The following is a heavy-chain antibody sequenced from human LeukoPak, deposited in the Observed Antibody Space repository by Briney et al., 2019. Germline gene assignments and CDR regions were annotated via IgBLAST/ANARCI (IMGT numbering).Heavy chain of an antibody. CDR2: IYYSGSI. CDR1: GGSISSYY. D-gene: IGHD1-7*01. J-gene: IGHJ4*02. CDR3: ARGSRELYYFDY. V-gene: IGHV4-59*01. Sequence: SETLSLTCTVSGGSISSYYWSWIRQPPGKGLEWIGYIYYSGSIKYNPSLKSRVTISVDASKTQFSLKLNSVTAADTAVYYCARGSRELYYFDYWGQGTLVTVSS.